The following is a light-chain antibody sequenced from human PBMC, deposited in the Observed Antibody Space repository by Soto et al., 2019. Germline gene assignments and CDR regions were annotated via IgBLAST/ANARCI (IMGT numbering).Light chain of an antibody. V-gene: IGKV3-20*01. CDR1: QSVNSRY. J-gene: IGKJ5*01. Sequence: DTVLTQSPGTLSFSPGERATLSCRSSQSVNSRYIAWYHVKHGQAPTLLIYEASSRAPGIPDRFSGGGSGTAFTPSISKVEPADFAAYYCQQYGRPPRATFGQGTRLEIK. CDR2: EAS. CDR3: QQYGRPPRAT.